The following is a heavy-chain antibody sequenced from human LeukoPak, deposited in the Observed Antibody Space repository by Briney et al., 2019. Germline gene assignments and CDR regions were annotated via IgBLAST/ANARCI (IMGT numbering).Heavy chain of an antibody. D-gene: IGHD2-2*01. Sequence: GGSLRLSCAASGFTFSDYYMSWIRQAPGKGLEWVSYISSSGGTIYYADSVKGRFTISRDNAKNSLYLQMNSLRAEDTAVYYCARDRSDCSSTSCYGGWFDPWGQGTLVTVSS. V-gene: IGHV3-11*01. CDR1: GFTFSDYY. CDR2: ISSSGGTI. CDR3: ARDRSDCSSTSCYGGWFDP. J-gene: IGHJ5*02.